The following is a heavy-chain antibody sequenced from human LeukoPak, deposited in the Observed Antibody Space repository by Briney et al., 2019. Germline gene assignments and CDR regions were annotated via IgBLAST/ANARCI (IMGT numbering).Heavy chain of an antibody. CDR2: INPSGDNT. V-gene: IGHV1-46*01. CDR1: GNTFATYY. J-gene: IGHJ3*02. Sequence: ASVKVSCKASGNTFATYYIHWVRQAPGQGLEWVGLINPSGDNTIYAQKLQGRLIMTRDTSTSTMFMELSSLRSEDTAVYYCARARTDLWFGDLAYAFQIWGQGTMVIVSS. D-gene: IGHD3-10*01. CDR3: ARARTDLWFGDLAYAFQI.